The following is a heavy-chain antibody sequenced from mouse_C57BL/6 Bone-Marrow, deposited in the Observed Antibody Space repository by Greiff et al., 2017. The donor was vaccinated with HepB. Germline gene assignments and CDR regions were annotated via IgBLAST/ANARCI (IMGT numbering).Heavy chain of an antibody. CDR3: ARGENYYGSSLSYWYFDV. J-gene: IGHJ1*03. CDR1: GFTFSDYG. V-gene: IGHV5-17*01. CDR2: ISSGSSTI. D-gene: IGHD1-1*01. Sequence: EVQLVESGGGLVKPGGSLKLSCAASGFTFSDYGMHWVRQAPEKGLEWVAYISSGSSTIYYADTVKGRFTISRDNAKNTLFLQMTSLRSEDTAMYYCARGENYYGSSLSYWYFDVWGTGTTVTVSS.